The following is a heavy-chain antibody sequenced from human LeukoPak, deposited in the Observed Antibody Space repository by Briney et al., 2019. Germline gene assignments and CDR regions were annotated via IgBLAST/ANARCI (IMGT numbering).Heavy chain of an antibody. D-gene: IGHD5-24*01. J-gene: IGHJ4*02. CDR1: GFTFSSYS. V-gene: IGHV3-21*01. CDR2: ISSSSSYI. CDR3: ARDAEMATISSYFDY. Sequence: GGSLRLSCVASGFTFSSYSMNWVRQAPGKGLEWVSSISSSSSYIYYADSVKGRFTISRDNAKNSLYLQMNSLRAEDTAVYYCARDAEMATISSYFDYWGQGTLVTVS.